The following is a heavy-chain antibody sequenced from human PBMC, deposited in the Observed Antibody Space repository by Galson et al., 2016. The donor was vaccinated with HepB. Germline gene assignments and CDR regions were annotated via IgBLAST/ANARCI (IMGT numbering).Heavy chain of an antibody. V-gene: IGHV3-30-3*01. CDR1: GFIFSTYS. D-gene: IGHD3-10*01. CDR2: ISPAGSVK. Sequence: SLRLSCAGSGFIFSTYSMHWVRQAPGKGLEWVAVISPAGSVKYYSDSVRGRVTIYRDNSKNTHFLQMNSLRTEDTAVYYCSREALGVSQPPDYWGQGTLVTVSS. J-gene: IGHJ4*02. CDR3: SREALGVSQPPDY.